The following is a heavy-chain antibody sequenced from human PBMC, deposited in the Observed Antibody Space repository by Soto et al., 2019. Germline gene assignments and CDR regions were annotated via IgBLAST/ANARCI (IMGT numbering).Heavy chain of an antibody. J-gene: IGHJ4*02. CDR3: AREGSSSGPDYEY. Sequence: GSLRLSCAASGFSFSDYYINWVRQAPGKGLEWVGRTRNKASSYTTDYAAFVKGRFTISRDDSKNLIYLQMNSLKTEDTAVYYCAREGSSSGPDYEYWGQGTLVTVSS. CDR2: TRNKASSYTT. V-gene: IGHV3-72*01. D-gene: IGHD3-22*01. CDR1: GFSFSDYY.